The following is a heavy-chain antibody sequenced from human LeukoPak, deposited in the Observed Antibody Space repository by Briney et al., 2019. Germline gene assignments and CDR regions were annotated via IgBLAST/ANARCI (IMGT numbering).Heavy chain of an antibody. D-gene: IGHD5-12*01. V-gene: IGHV2-5*02. CDR2: IYWDDDK. J-gene: IGHJ4*02. CDR3: AHRYPGYSGYDGRDYFDY. CDR1: GFSLSTSGVG. Sequence: SGPTLEKPTQTLTLTCTFSGFSLSTSGVGVGWIRQPPGKALEWLALIYWDDDKRYSPSLKSRLTITKDTSKNQVVLTMTNMDPVDTATYYCAHRYPGYSGYDGRDYFDYWGQGTLVTVSS.